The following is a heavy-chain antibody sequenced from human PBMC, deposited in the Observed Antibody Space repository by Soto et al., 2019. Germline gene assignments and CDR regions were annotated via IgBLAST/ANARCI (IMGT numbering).Heavy chain of an antibody. D-gene: IGHD6-13*01. CDR2: INPNSGGT. CDR3: ARSIAAAAYTNYYYYYYGMDG. Sequence: ASVKVSCKASGYTFTGYYMHWVRQAPGQGLEWMGWINPNSGGTNYAQKFQGWVTMTRDTSISTAYMELSRLRSDDTAVYYCARSIAAAAYTNYYYYYYGMDGWGQGTTVTVSS. V-gene: IGHV1-2*04. CDR1: GYTFTGYY. J-gene: IGHJ6*02.